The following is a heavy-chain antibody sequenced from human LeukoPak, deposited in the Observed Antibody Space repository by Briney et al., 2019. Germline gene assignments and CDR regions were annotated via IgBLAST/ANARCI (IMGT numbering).Heavy chain of an antibody. CDR3: ARTFWDKSNGYDYYFDY. D-gene: IGHD5-12*01. CDR1: GFTFSSYA. Sequence: PGGSLRLSCAASGFTFSSYAMSWVRQAPGKGLEWMTVISFDGNNKYYEDSVKGRFTISRDNSKNTLYLQMNSPRAEDTAVYYCARTFWDKSNGYDYYFDYWGQGSLVTVSS. CDR2: ISFDGNNK. V-gene: IGHV3-30*04. J-gene: IGHJ4*02.